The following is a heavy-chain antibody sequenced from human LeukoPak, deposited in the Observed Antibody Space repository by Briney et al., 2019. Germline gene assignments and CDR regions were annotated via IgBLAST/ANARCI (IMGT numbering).Heavy chain of an antibody. CDR1: GAFLTNSHW. V-gene: IGHV4-4*02. Sequence: PSGTLSLTCAVSGAFLTNSHWWSWARQPPGKGLEWIGEIYHSRTTNYNPSLQSRVTMSVDKSKNQFSLKLSSVTAADTAVYYCATYFYGEYGSYYFDYWGQGTLVTVSS. CDR3: ATYFYGEYGSYYFDY. J-gene: IGHJ4*02. D-gene: IGHD4-17*01. CDR2: IYHSRTT.